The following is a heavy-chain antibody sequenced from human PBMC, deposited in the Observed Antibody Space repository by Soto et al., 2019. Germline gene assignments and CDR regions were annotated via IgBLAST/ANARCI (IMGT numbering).Heavy chain of an antibody. J-gene: IGHJ5*02. CDR2: IHISGGT. V-gene: IGHV4-30-4*01. CDR3: DRIATNLGTVTKHWFET. CDR1: RDCIGIDKDY. D-gene: IGHD3-3*01. Sequence: PSATXSLTCGFSRDCIGIDKDYGSWIRQPPGKVLEWIAYIHISGGTYFNPSLKSRVTTSVETSKNHFSLYLRSVTAADTAVYYCDRIATNLGTVTKHWFETRGQGTLVTVYS.